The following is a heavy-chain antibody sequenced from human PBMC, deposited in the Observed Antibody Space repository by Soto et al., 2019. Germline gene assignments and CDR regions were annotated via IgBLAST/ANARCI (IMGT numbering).Heavy chain of an antibody. CDR2: IWYDGSNK. D-gene: IGHD2-15*01. J-gene: IGHJ4*02. CDR1: GFTFSSYG. CDR3: AIEAPGWYWDY. Sequence: PVGSLRLSCAASGFTFSSYGMHWVRQAPGKGLEWVAVIWYDGSNKYYADSVKGRFTISRDNSKNTLYLQMNSLRAEDTAVYYCAIEAPGWYWDYWGQGTLVTVSS. V-gene: IGHV3-33*01.